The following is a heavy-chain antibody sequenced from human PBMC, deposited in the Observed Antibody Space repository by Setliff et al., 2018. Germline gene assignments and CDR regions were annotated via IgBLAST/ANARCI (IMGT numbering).Heavy chain of an antibody. V-gene: IGHV4-39*02. Sequence: SETLSLTCTVSGDSISNSNYYWGWTRQPPGKGLEWIGNIYHSGNTYYTPSLKSRVTISVDSSKSQFSLKMTSVPAADTAVYFCARDDPNHYDVSGYSVGYFDYWGLGTPVTVSS. CDR3: ARDDPNHYDVSGYSVGYFDY. CDR2: IYHSGNT. J-gene: IGHJ4*02. D-gene: IGHD3-22*01. CDR1: GDSISNSNYY.